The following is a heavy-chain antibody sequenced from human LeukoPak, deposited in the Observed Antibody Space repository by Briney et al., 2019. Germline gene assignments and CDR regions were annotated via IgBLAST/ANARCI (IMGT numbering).Heavy chain of an antibody. J-gene: IGHJ4*02. Sequence: NASETLSLTCIVSGYSISSGYYWGWIRQPPGKGLEWIGSIYHSGSTYYNPSLKSRVTISVDTSKNQFSLKLSSVTAADTAVYYCASSEWELRLDYWGQGTLVTVSS. V-gene: IGHV4-38-2*02. CDR2: IYHSGST. D-gene: IGHD1-26*01. CDR3: ASSEWELRLDY. CDR1: GYSISSGYY.